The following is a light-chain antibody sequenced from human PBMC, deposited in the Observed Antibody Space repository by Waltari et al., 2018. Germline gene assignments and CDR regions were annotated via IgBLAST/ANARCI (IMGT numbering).Light chain of an antibody. CDR3: QQSYTMPMYT. J-gene: IGKJ2*01. V-gene: IGKV1-39*01. CDR1: QDISNN. Sequence: DIQMTQSPSSLSASVGDRVTITCRASQDISNNLNWYQQKPGKAPDLLIFAVFTLQSGVPSRFSGSGSGTEFTLTISSLQPEDSATYYCQQSYTMPMYTFGQWTKLEIK. CDR2: AVF.